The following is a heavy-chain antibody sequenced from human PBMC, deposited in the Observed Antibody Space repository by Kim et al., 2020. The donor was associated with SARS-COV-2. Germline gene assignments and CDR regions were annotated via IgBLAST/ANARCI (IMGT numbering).Heavy chain of an antibody. Sequence: ASVKVSCQASGYKFTDYHVHWVRQAPGQGPEWMGWINPNSGGTNYARKFQDRVTMTRDMSINTAYMELSRLQSDDTAVYYCAREGESIITAAAAWLYRFWDPWGQGTLVTVSS. CDR3: AREGESIITAAAAWLYRFWDP. D-gene: IGHD6-25*01. CDR1: GYKFTDYH. CDR2: INPNSGGT. J-gene: IGHJ5*02. V-gene: IGHV1-2*02.